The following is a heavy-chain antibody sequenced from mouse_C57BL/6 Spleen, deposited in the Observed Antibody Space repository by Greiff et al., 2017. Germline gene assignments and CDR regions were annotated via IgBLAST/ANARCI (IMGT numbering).Heavy chain of an antibody. CDR3: TRGLLRY. Sequence: VQLQQSGAELVRPGASVKLSCTASGFNIKDDYMHWVKQRPEQGLEWIGWIDPENGDTEYASKFQGKATITADTSSNTAYLQLSSLTSEDTAVYYCTRGLLRYWGQGTTLTVSS. D-gene: IGHD1-1*01. J-gene: IGHJ2*01. V-gene: IGHV14-4*01. CDR1: GFNIKDDY. CDR2: IDPENGDT.